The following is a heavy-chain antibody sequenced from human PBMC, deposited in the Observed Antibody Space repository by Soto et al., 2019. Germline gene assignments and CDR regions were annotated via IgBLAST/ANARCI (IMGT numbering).Heavy chain of an antibody. V-gene: IGHV3-72*01. D-gene: IGHD3-3*01. J-gene: IGHJ2*01. Sequence: GGSLRLSCAASGFTLSDHYVDWVRQAPGKGLEWVGRSRNKANRYTTEYATSVKGRFTISRDDSKNSLYLQMTSLKTEDTAVYFCSRSFADDYFDLWGHGTLVTVSS. CDR3: SRSFADDYFDL. CDR2: SRNKANRYTT. CDR1: GFTLSDHY.